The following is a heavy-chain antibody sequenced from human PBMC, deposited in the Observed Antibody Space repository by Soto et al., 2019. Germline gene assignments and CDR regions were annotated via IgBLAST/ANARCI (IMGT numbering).Heavy chain of an antibody. D-gene: IGHD2-15*01. CDR2: INQDGSAK. Sequence: EVQLVESGGGLVQPGGSLRLSCAASGFTFNNYYMVWVRQAPGRGLEWVANINQDGSAKYYVDSVKGRFTISRDIAKSSLYLQINSLRAEDTATYYCGRGFGGTHWGQGSLVTVSS. CDR1: GFTFNNYY. J-gene: IGHJ4*02. CDR3: GRGFGGTH. V-gene: IGHV3-7*05.